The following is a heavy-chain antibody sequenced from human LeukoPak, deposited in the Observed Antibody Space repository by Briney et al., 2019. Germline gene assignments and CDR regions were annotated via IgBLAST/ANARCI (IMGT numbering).Heavy chain of an antibody. CDR2: VFHTGST. J-gene: IGHJ4*02. CDR3: AGYGLSAPGTFFLDY. Sequence: SSETLSLTCVVSGGPISSGLWWRWVRQSPGKGLEWIGEVFHTGSTNYNPALKSRVTISVDTSKNQFSLRLSSVTAADTAVYYCAGYGLSAPGTFFLDYWGQGTLVTVSS. CDR1: GGPISSGLW. D-gene: IGHD6-13*01. V-gene: IGHV4-4*02.